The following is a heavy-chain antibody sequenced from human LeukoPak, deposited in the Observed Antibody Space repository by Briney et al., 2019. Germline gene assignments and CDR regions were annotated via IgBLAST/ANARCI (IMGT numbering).Heavy chain of an antibody. V-gene: IGHV3-9*01. CDR1: GFTFDDYA. D-gene: IGHD6-19*01. J-gene: IGHJ4*02. CDR3: TRNRVADTTEFAY. Sequence: GGSLRLSCAASGFTFDDYAMHWVRQAPGKGLEWVSGISWNSGSIGYADSVKGRFTISSDTSKDTVDVQMTSLRTEDTAIYYCTRNRVADTTEFAYWGQGTRVTVSS. CDR2: ISWNSGSI.